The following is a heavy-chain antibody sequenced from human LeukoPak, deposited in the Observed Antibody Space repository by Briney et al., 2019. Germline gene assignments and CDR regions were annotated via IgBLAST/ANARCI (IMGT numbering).Heavy chain of an antibody. Sequence: ASVKVSCKASGYTFTSYYMHWVRQAPGQGLKWMGIINPSGGSTSYAQKFQGRVTMTRDTSTSTVYMELSSLRSEDTAVYYCARGYYYDSSGYYPSYYFDYWGQGTLVTVSS. V-gene: IGHV1-46*01. D-gene: IGHD3-22*01. CDR2: INPSGGST. J-gene: IGHJ4*02. CDR3: ARGYYYDSSGYYPSYYFDY. CDR1: GYTFTSYY.